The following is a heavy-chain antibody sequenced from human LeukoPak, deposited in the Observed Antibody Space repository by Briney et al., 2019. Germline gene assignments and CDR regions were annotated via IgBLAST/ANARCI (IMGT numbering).Heavy chain of an antibody. Sequence: SETLSLTCTISGGSISSYHWSWIRQPAGKGLEWIGYIYYSGSTNYNPSLKSRVTISVDTSKNQFSLKLSSVTAADTAVYYCARGDYYDSSGPNFDYWGQGTLVTVSS. V-gene: IGHV4-59*01. J-gene: IGHJ4*02. CDR2: IYYSGST. D-gene: IGHD3-22*01. CDR3: ARGDYYDSSGPNFDY. CDR1: GGSISSYH.